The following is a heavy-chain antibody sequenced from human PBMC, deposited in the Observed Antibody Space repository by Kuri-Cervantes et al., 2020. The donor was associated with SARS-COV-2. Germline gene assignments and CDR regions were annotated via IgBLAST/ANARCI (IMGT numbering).Heavy chain of an antibody. D-gene: IGHD2/OR15-2a*01. CDR1: GFNFSRTD. Sequence: GESLKISCAASGFNFSRTDMPWVRQAPGKGLEWVAVISYDGSKKYYADSVKGRFTISRDNSKNTLYLQMNSLRAEDTAVYYCAKSEGVSYFLAFDIWGQGTMVTVSS. CDR3: AKSEGVSYFLAFDI. V-gene: IGHV3-30*18. J-gene: IGHJ3*02. CDR2: ISYDGSKK.